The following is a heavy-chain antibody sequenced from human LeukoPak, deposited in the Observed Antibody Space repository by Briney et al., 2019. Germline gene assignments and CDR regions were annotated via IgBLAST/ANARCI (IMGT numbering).Heavy chain of an antibody. V-gene: IGHV4-30-2*01. J-gene: IGHJ4*02. CDR2: VYHSGST. Sequence: SETLSLTCAVSGGSISSGGYSWSWIRQPPGEGLEWIGYVYHSGSTYYNPSLKSRVTISVDRSKNQFSLKLNSVTAADTAVYYCARDRYGDHTYFDYWGQGTLVTVSS. CDR1: GGSISSGGYS. D-gene: IGHD4-17*01. CDR3: ARDRYGDHTYFDY.